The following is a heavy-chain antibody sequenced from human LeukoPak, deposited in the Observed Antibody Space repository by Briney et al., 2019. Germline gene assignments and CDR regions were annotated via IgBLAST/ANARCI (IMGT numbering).Heavy chain of an antibody. CDR3: AKDLMRDRWFGES. V-gene: IGHV3-48*03. D-gene: IGHD3-10*01. CDR1: GFTFSSYE. J-gene: IGHJ1*01. CDR2: ISSSGSTI. Sequence: GGSLRLSCAASGFTFSSYEMNWVRQAPGKGLDWVSYISSSGSTIYYADSVKGRFTISRDTSRNTLYLQMNSLRAEDTAVYYCAKDLMRDRWFGESWGQGTLVTVSS.